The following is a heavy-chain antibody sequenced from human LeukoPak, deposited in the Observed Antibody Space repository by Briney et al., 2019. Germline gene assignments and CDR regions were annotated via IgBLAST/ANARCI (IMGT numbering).Heavy chain of an antibody. Sequence: GGSLRLSCAASGFTFSDYNMRWIRQAPGKGLEWVSSISRSGSTKYYADSVKGRFTISRDNAKNSLYLQMNSLRAEDTAVYYCARDRPWSYYYDSSGGDRAFDIWGQGTMVTVSS. CDR2: ISRSGSTK. V-gene: IGHV3-11*04. CDR1: GFTFSDYN. D-gene: IGHD3-22*01. J-gene: IGHJ3*02. CDR3: ARDRPWSYYYDSSGGDRAFDI.